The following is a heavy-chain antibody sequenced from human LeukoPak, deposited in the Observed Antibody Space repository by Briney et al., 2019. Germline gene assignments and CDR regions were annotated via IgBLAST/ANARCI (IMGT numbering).Heavy chain of an antibody. CDR1: GFTFSSYG. Sequence: GGPLRLSCAASGFTFSSYGMHWVRQAPGKGLEWVAVISYDGSNKYYADSVKGRFTISRDNSKNTLYLQMNSLRAEDTAVYYCATGQQQLPPVYWGQGTLVTVSS. V-gene: IGHV3-30*03. CDR2: ISYDGSNK. J-gene: IGHJ4*02. D-gene: IGHD6-13*01. CDR3: ATGQQQLPPVY.